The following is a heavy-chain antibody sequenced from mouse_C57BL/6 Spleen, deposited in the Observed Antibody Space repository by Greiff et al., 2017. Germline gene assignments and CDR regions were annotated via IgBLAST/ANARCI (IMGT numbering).Heavy chain of an antibody. CDR2: IDPSDSYT. Sequence: QVQLQQPGAELVMPGASVKLSCKASGYTFTSYWMHWVKQRPGQGLEWIGEIDPSDSYTNYNQKFKGKSTLTVDKSSSTAYMQLSSLTSEDSAVYCCARRGTYFDVWGTGTTVTVSS. CDR1: GYTFTSYW. V-gene: IGHV1-69*01. J-gene: IGHJ1*03. CDR3: ARRGTYFDV. D-gene: IGHD3-3*01.